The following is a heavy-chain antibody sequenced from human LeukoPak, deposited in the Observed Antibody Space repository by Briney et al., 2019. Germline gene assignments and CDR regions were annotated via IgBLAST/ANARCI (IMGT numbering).Heavy chain of an antibody. J-gene: IGHJ4*02. D-gene: IGHD6-13*01. CDR2: IIPILGIA. CDR1: GGTSSSYT. Sequence: ASVKVSCKASGGTSSSYTISWVRQAPGQGLEWMGRIIPILGIANYAQKFQGRVTITADKSTSTAYMELSSLRSEDTAVYYCSCIAAAGTVDYWGQGTLVTVSS. CDR3: SCIAAAGTVDY. V-gene: IGHV1-69*02.